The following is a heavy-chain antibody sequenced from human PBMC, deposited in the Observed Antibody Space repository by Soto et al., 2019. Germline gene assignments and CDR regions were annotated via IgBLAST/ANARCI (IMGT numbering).Heavy chain of an antibody. CDR2: TYYRSKWYN. Sequence: PSHTRSLTCAISGDSVPSNSAAWNLIRQSPSRGLEWLGRTYYRSKWYNDYAVSVKSRITINPDTSKNQFSLQLNSVTPEDTAVYYCARTLHEYQLLYGMDVWGQGTTVTVS. J-gene: IGHJ6*02. CDR1: GDSVPSNSAA. CDR3: ARTLHEYQLLYGMDV. V-gene: IGHV6-1*01. D-gene: IGHD2-2*01.